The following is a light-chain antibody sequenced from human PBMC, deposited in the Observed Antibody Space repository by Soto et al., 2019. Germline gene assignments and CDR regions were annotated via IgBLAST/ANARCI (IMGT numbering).Light chain of an antibody. J-gene: IGKJ3*01. CDR3: QKYNFAPFT. CDR2: SAS. CDR1: QGIGKS. Sequence: DIQMTQSPSSLSASVGDRVTITCRASQGIGKSLAWFQQRPGKPPKLLLHSASTLYSGVPSRFSGSGSVTDFTLTISSLQPEDFAVYFCQKYNFAPFTFGPGTRVDI. V-gene: IGKV1-27*01.